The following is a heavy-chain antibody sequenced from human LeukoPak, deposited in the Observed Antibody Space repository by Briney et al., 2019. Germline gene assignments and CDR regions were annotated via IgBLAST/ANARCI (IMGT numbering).Heavy chain of an antibody. V-gene: IGHV3-23*01. Sequence: GGSLRLSCAASGFTFISYAMSWVRQAPGKGLEWVSTISGSGGSTYYADSVKGRFTISRDNSKNTLYLQMNSLRAEDTAVHYCAKVQGYCGGGSCYTLFDYWGQGTLVTVSS. CDR1: GFTFISYA. J-gene: IGHJ4*02. D-gene: IGHD2-15*01. CDR2: ISGSGGST. CDR3: AKVQGYCGGGSCYTLFDY.